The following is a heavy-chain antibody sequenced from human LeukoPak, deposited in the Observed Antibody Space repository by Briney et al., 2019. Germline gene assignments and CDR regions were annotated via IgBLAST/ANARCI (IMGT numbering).Heavy chain of an antibody. D-gene: IGHD3-22*01. CDR2: INPNSGGT. V-gene: IGHV1-2*02. J-gene: IGHJ4*02. CDR1: GYTFTGYY. CDR3: ARDQGNDSSGYPAD. Sequence: ASVKVSCKASGYTFTGYYIHWVRQAPGQGLEWMGWINPNSGGTNYAQKFQGRVTMTRDTSISTAYMELSRLRSDDTAVYYCARDQGNDSSGYPADWGQGTLVTVSS.